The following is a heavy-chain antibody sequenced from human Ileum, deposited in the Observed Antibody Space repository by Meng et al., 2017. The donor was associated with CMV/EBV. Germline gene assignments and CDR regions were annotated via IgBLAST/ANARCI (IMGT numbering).Heavy chain of an antibody. CDR2: INPNSGGT. CDR1: GSTFTGTGYF. D-gene: IGHD1-26*01. J-gene: IGHJ4*01. CDR3: ASTGDSTTATQALDY. Sequence: ASVKVSCKTSGSTFTGTGYFVHWVRQAPGQGLEWMGWINPNSGGTNYARDFQGWVTVTRDTSMRTVHMQLSGLKSDYSAVYFCASTGDSTTATQALDYWGQGTLVTVSS. V-gene: IGHV1-2*04.